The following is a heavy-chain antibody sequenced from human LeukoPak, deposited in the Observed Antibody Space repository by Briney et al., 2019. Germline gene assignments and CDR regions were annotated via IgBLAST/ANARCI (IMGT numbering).Heavy chain of an antibody. J-gene: IGHJ3*02. CDR1: GFTFSRYG. V-gene: IGHV3-30*02. Sequence: GGSLRLSCAASGFTFSRYGMHWVRQAPGKGLEWGAFIWYDGSNKYYADSVKGRFTISRDNSKNTLYLQMNSLRAEDTAVYYCAKEYCSSISCYNDAFDICGRGTMVTVSS. CDR2: IWYDGSNK. D-gene: IGHD2-2*02. CDR3: AKEYCSSISCYNDAFDI.